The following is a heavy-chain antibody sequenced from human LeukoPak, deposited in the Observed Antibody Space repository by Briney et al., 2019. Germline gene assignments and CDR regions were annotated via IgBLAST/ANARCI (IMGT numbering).Heavy chain of an antibody. CDR3: ARGIPYYYYMDV. Sequence: GGSLRLSCAASGFTFSSYAMSWVRQAPGKGLEWVSVISGSGGSTYYADSVKGRFTISRDNSKNTLYLQMNSLRAEDTAVYYCARGIPYYYYMDVWGKGTTVTVSS. J-gene: IGHJ6*03. V-gene: IGHV3-23*01. CDR1: GFTFSSYA. CDR2: ISGSGGST.